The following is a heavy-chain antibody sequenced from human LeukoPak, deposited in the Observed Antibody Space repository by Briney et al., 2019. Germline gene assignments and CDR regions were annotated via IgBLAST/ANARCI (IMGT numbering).Heavy chain of an antibody. CDR1: GGSFSGYY. CDR2: INHSGST. J-gene: IGHJ4*02. D-gene: IGHD5-18*01. V-gene: IGHV4-34*01. CDR3: ARGLPRGCSYGRSNFDY. Sequence: PSETLSLTCAVYGGSFSGYYWSWIRQPPGKGLEWIGEINHSGSTNYNPSLKSRVTISVDTSKNQFSLKLSSVTAADTAVYYCARGLPRGCSYGRSNFDYWGQGTLVTVSS.